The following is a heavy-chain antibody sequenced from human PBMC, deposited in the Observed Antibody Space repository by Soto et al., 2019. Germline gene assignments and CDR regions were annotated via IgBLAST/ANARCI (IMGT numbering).Heavy chain of an antibody. D-gene: IGHD3-10*01. V-gene: IGHV4-59*08. Sequence: SETLSLTCTVSGGSISSYYWIWIRQPPGKGLEWIGYIYYSGSTNYNPSLKSRVTISVDTSKNQFSLKLSSVTAADTAVYYCARNYGPGYTFDYWGQGTLVTVSS. CDR2: IYYSGST. CDR3: ARNYGPGYTFDY. CDR1: GGSISSYY. J-gene: IGHJ4*02.